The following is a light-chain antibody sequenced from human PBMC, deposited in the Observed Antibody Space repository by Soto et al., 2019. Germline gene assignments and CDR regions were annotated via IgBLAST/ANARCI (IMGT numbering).Light chain of an antibody. V-gene: IGKV3-15*01. CDR3: QQRFNWPLT. CDR2: GAS. Sequence: EIVMTQSPATLSVSPGERATLSCRASQSVSSNLAWYQQKPGQAPRLLIYGASTRATGIPARFSGSGSGTEFTLTISNLEPEDFAVYYCQQRFNWPLTFGGGTKVEIK. J-gene: IGKJ4*01. CDR1: QSVSSN.